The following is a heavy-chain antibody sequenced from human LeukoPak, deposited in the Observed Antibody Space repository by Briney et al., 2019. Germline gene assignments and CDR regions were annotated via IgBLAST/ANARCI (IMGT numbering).Heavy chain of an antibody. CDR3: ARLPPPYYYDSSGYGSDY. D-gene: IGHD3-22*01. CDR2: ISYSGST. J-gene: IGHJ4*02. CDR1: GGSISSSSYY. Sequence: SETLSLTCTVSGGSISSSSYYCGWIRQPPGRGLGWIGGISYSGSTYYNPSLKSRVTISVDTSKNQFSLKLSSVTAADTAVYYCARLPPPYYYDSSGYGSDYWGQGTLVTVSS. V-gene: IGHV4-39*01.